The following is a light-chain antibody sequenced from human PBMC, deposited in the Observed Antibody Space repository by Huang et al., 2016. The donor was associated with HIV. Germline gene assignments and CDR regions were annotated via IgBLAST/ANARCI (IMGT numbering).Light chain of an antibody. Sequence: EIVMTQSPATLSASPGERVTLSCRASQRVSSSLAWFQQKPGQPPRLLIYGASTRATGTPPRLSGSGSETEFTLTINSLQSEDFAFYYCQQYNNWPPDPTFGQGTKLDI. CDR1: QRVSSS. J-gene: IGKJ2*01. V-gene: IGKV3-15*01. CDR2: GAS. CDR3: QQYNNWPPDPT.